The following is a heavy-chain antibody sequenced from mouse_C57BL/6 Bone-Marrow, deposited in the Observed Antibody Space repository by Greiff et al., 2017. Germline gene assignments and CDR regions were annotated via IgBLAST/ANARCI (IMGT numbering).Heavy chain of an antibody. V-gene: IGHV1-74*01. CDR1: GYTFTSYW. CDR3: ATPYYVAY. D-gene: IGHD2-10*01. CDR2: IHPSDSDT. J-gene: IGHJ3*01. Sequence: QVHVKQPGAELVKPGASVKVSCKASGYTFTSYWMHWVKQRPGQGLEWIGRIHPSDSDTNYNQKFKGKATLTVDKSSSTAYMQLSSLTSEDSAVYYCATPYYVAYWGQGTLVTVSA.